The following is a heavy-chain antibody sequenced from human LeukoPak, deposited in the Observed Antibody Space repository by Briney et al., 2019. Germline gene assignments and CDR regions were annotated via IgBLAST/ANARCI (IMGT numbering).Heavy chain of an antibody. D-gene: IGHD4-17*01. J-gene: IGHJ4*02. CDR2: ISYSGSI. CDR3: ARMIYGDYFDF. CDR1: GGSISSYY. V-gene: IGHV4-59*01. Sequence: SEALSLTCSVSGGSISSYYWSWIRQPPEKGLEWIGYISYSGSITYNPSLKSRVTISLDMSKNQFSLKLSSVTAADTAVYYCARMIYGDYFDFWGQGTLVTVSS.